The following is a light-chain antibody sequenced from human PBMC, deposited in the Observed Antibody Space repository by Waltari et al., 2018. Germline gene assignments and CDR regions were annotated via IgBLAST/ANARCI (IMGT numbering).Light chain of an antibody. Sequence: EIVLTQAPGTLSLSPGERATLSCRASQSVSSSYLAWYPQKPGQAPRLLIYGASSTATGIPDRFSGSGSGTDFTLTISRLEPEDFAVYYCQQYGSSPRTFGQGTKVEIK. CDR1: QSVSSSY. J-gene: IGKJ1*01. V-gene: IGKV3-20*01. CDR3: QQYGSSPRT. CDR2: GAS.